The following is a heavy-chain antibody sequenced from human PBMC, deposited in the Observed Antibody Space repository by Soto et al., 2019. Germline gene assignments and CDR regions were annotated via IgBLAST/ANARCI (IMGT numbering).Heavy chain of an antibody. V-gene: IGHV1-2*04. J-gene: IGHJ4*02. CDR3: ARHGARYFDF. CDR2: ISPNSGGT. Sequence: GASVKVSCKPSGYTFTDYYIHWVRQAPGQGLEWMGWISPNSGGTNYAQKFQGWVTMTRDTSLSTAYMELSRLTSDDTGVYYCARHGARYFDFWCQGTLLTLFS. D-gene: IGHD3-16*01. CDR1: GYTFTDYY.